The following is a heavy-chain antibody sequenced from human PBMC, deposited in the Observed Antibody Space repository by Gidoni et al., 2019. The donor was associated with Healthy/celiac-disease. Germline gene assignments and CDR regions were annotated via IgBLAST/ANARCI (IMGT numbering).Heavy chain of an antibody. V-gene: IGHV4-39*01. Sequence: QLQLQESGPGLVKPSETLSLTCTVSGGSISSSSYYWGWRRQPPGKGLEWIGSIYYSGSTYYNPSLKSRVTISVDTSKNQFSLKLSSVTAADTAVYYCARRATVTTDWFDPWGQGTLVTVSS. J-gene: IGHJ5*02. CDR2: IYYSGST. CDR1: GGSISSSSYY. D-gene: IGHD4-4*01. CDR3: ARRATVTTDWFDP.